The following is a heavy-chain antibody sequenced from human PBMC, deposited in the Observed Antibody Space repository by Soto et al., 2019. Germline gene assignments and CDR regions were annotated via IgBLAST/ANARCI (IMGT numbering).Heavy chain of an antibody. Sequence: GGSLRLSCAASGFTFSSYGMSWVRQAPGKGLEWVSGISGSGAGTYYADSVKGRFTITRDNSKNTLYLQMNSLRAEDTAVYYCAKDLGFSRNVVVVAATLFDYWGQGTLVTVSS. CDR3: AKDLGFSRNVVVVAATLFDY. CDR2: ISGSGAGT. J-gene: IGHJ4*02. CDR1: GFTFSSYG. V-gene: IGHV3-23*01. D-gene: IGHD2-15*01.